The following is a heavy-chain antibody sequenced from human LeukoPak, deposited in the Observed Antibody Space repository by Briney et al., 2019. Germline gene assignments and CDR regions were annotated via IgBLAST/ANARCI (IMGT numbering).Heavy chain of an antibody. V-gene: IGHV3-49*04. CDR1: GFTFGDYA. J-gene: IGHJ4*02. Sequence: GGSLRLSCTASGFTFGDYAMSWVRQAPGKGLEWVGFIRSEPYGGTTEYAASVKGRFTISRDDSNSLAYLQMNSLKTEDTAVYYCTRGDYYDYWGQGTLVTVSS. CDR2: IRSEPYGGTT. CDR3: TRGDYYDY.